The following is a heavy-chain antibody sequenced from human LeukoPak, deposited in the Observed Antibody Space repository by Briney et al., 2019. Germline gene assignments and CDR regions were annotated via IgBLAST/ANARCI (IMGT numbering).Heavy chain of an antibody. Sequence: GASVKVSCKASGGTFSSYAISWVRQAPGQGLEWMGGIIPIFGTANYAQKFQGRVTITADKSTSTAYMELSSLRSEDTAVYYCAKDQLTYYFDSSGYYPLAYWGQGTLVTVSS. CDR1: GGTFSSYA. J-gene: IGHJ4*02. D-gene: IGHD3-22*01. CDR2: IIPIFGTA. V-gene: IGHV1-69*06. CDR3: AKDQLTYYFDSSGYYPLAY.